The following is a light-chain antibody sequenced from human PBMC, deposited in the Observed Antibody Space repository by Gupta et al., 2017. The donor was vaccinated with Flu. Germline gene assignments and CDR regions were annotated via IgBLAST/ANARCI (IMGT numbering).Light chain of an antibody. J-gene: IGKJ4*01. CDR3: QLRNSTRHT. CDR1: QSISSY. V-gene: IGKV1-39*01. CDR2: AAS. Sequence: DIQMTQSPSSLSASVGDRVTITCRASQSISSYINWYQQKPGKAPKLLIYAASSLQSGLPSRFSGSGSGLDLTLIIIILHPEDFATYSFQLRNSTRHTFGGGTKVEIK.